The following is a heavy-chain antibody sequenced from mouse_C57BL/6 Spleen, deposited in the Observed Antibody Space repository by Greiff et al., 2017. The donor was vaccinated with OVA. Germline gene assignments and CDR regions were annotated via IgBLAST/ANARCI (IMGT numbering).Heavy chain of an antibody. J-gene: IGHJ4*01. CDR2: IYPGDGDT. CDR3: ARSSGLRAYAVDY. CDR1: GYAFSSYW. V-gene: IGHV1-80*01. Sequence: VQGVESGAELVKPGASVKISCKASGYAFSSYWMNWVKQRPGKGLEWIGQIYPGDGDTNYNGKFKGKATLTADKSSSTAYMQLSSLTSEDSAVYFYARSSGLRAYAVDYWGQGTSVTVSS. D-gene: IGHD1-1*01.